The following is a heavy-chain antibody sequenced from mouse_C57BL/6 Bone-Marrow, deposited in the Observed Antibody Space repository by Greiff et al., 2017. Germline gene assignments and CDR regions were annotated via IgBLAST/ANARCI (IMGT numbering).Heavy chain of an antibody. D-gene: IGHD2-2*01. CDR2: IYPGSGST. Sequence: VQLQQPGAELVKPGASVKMSCKASGYTFTSYWITWVKQRPGQGLEWIGDIYPGSGSTNYNEKFKSKATLTVDPSSSTAYMQLSSLTSEDSAVYYGARQGWLRREFAYWGQGTLVTVSA. CDR3: ARQGWLRREFAY. CDR1: GYTFTSYW. J-gene: IGHJ3*01. V-gene: IGHV1-55*01.